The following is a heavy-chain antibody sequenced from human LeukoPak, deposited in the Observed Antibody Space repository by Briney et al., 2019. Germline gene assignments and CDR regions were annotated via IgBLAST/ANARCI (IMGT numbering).Heavy chain of an antibody. V-gene: IGHV1-69*05. CDR3: AREGLEMATNSHPSPLYYFDY. CDR2: IIPIFGTA. CDR1: GGTFSSYA. D-gene: IGHD5-24*01. J-gene: IGHJ4*02. Sequence: VASVKVSCKASGGTFSSYAISWVRQAPGQGLEWMGGIIPIFGTANYAQKFQGRVTITTDESTNTAYMELSSLRSEDTAVYYCAREGLEMATNSHPSPLYYFDYWGQGTLVTVSS.